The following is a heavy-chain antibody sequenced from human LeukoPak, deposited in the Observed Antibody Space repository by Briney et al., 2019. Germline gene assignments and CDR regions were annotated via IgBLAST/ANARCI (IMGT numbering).Heavy chain of an antibody. J-gene: IGHJ5*02. D-gene: IGHD2-15*01. V-gene: IGHV1-8*01. Sequence: ASVKVSCKAPGYTFTSYDINWVRQATGQGLEWMGWMNPNSGNTGYAQKFQGRVTMTRNTSISTAYMELSSLRSEDTAVYYCARDVGYCSGGSCWRGGNWFDPWGQGTLVTVSS. CDR2: MNPNSGNT. CDR1: GYTFTSYD. CDR3: ARDVGYCSGGSCWRGGNWFDP.